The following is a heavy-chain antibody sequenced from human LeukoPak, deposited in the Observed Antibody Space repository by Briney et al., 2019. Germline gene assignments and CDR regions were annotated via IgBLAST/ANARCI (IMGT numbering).Heavy chain of an antibody. V-gene: IGHV3-74*01. J-gene: IGHJ4*02. CDR1: GFTFSSYW. D-gene: IGHD6-25*01. CDR3: ARVPRIAAHFDY. Sequence: GGSLRLSCAASGFTFSSYWMHWVRQAPGKGLVWVSRINSDGSSTSYADSVKGRFTISRDNAKNTLYLQMNSLRAEDTAVYYCARVPRIAAHFDYWGQGTLVTVSS. CDR2: INSDGSST.